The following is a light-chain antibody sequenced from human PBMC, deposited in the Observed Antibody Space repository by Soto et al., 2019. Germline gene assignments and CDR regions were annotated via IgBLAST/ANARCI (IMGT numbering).Light chain of an antibody. CDR2: AAS. J-gene: IGKJ1*01. Sequence: DIQMTQSPSSLSSSVLDRVTITCRASQSISSYLNWYQQKPGKAPKLLIYAASSLQSGVPSRFSGSASGTDFTLTISSLQPEDFATYYCQQSYTTPWTSGQGTKV. CDR3: QQSYTTPWT. V-gene: IGKV1-39*01. CDR1: QSISSY.